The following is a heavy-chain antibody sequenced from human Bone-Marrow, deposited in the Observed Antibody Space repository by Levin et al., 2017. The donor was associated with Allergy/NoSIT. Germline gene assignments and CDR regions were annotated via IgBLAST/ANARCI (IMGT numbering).Heavy chain of an antibody. J-gene: IGHJ4*02. Sequence: GGSLRLSCAASGFTFNNAWMSWFRQIPGKGLEWVCRIKSKSDGETTDYAAPVQGRFTVSRDDSNRMVYLEMNNLKTEDTGLYYCTANYVDFWRARQGQWGPGTLVTVSS. D-gene: IGHD3-3*01. CDR2: IKSKSDGETT. CDR1: GFTFNNAW. V-gene: IGHV3-15*01. CDR3: TANYVDFWRARQGQ.